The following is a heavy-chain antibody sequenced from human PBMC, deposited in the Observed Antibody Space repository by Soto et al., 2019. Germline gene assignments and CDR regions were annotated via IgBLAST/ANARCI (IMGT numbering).Heavy chain of an antibody. CDR2: IYYGGST. CDR3: ARPYSSGYG. Sequence: SETLSLTCTVSGGSISGSSAYWGWIRQPPGKGLEWIGSIYYGGSTYYNPSLKSRVTISVDTSKNQFSLKLSSVTAADTAVYYCARPYSSGYGWGQGTLVTVSS. J-gene: IGHJ4*02. D-gene: IGHD3-22*01. CDR1: GGSISGSSAY. V-gene: IGHV4-39*01.